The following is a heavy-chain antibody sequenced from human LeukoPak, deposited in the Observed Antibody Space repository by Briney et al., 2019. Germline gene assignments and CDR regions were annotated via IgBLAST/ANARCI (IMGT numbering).Heavy chain of an antibody. CDR1: GFRFGGFW. J-gene: IGHJ3*02. Sequence: GGSLRLSCEASGFRFGGFWMNWVRQAPGRGPERVANINQDGSEKLYVDSVKGRFTISRDNAKNSLYLQMNSLRVEDTAVYYCTRDVREAYDIWGHGTMVTVSS. CDR3: TRDVREAYDI. CDR2: INQDGSEK. V-gene: IGHV3-7*01. D-gene: IGHD3-16*01.